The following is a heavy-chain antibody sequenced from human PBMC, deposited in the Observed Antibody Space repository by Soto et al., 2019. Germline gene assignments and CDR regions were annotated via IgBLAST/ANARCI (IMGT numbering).Heavy chain of an antibody. CDR2: ISGNSITT. J-gene: IGHJ4*01. V-gene: IGHV3-23*01. D-gene: IGHD2-2*01. CDR3: AKCAGTTSCRHFDY. Sequence: GGSLKLSCAASGLTFSPYGMSWVRQAPGKGPEWVSVISGNSITTYYTDSVKGRFTISRDNYRNTLYFQLDSLRVEDTALYYCAKCAGTTSCRHFDYWGHGTLVTVSS. CDR1: GLTFSPYG.